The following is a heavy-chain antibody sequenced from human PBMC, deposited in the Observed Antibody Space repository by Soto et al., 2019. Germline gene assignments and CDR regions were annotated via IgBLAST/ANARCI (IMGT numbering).Heavy chain of an antibody. CDR1: GFIFSRYA. CDR3: AKTSCLYYPIFGGFSFDV. Sequence: DVQLLESGGGLVQPGGSLRLSCAASGFIFSRYAMTWVRQAPGKGLEWVSGISGSGGSTYHADSVKGRFTISRDNAKNTLYLEMGRLRGEDTAPYFCAKTSCLYYPIFGGFSFDVRGQGKMVTVSS. J-gene: IGHJ3*01. V-gene: IGHV3-23*01. CDR2: ISGSGGST. D-gene: IGHD3-3*01.